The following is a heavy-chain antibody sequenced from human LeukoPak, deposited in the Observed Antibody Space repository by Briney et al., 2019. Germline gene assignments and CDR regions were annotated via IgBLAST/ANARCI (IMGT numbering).Heavy chain of an antibody. CDR1: GYSFTSYW. D-gene: IGHD3-16*02. CDR3: AAPYDYVWGSYRYDAFDI. CDR2: IYPGDSDT. V-gene: IGHV5-51*01. Sequence: GESLKISCKGSGYSFTSYWIGWVRQMPGKGLEWMGIIYPGDSDTRYSPSFQGQVTISADKSISTAYLQWSSLKASDTAMDYCAAPYDYVWGSYRYDAFDIWGQGTMVTVSS. J-gene: IGHJ3*02.